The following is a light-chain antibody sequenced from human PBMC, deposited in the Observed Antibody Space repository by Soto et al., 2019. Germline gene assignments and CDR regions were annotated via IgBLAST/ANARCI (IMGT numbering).Light chain of an antibody. CDR1: QTVRNNY. J-gene: IGKJ4*01. CDR3: QQFSSYPLT. Sequence: EFVLTQSPGTLSLSPGERATLSFRASQTVRNNYLAWYQQKPGQAPRLLIYDASSRATGIPDRFSGGGSVTDFTLTISRLEPEDFAVYYCQQFSSYPLTFGGGTKVDIK. V-gene: IGKV3-20*01. CDR2: DAS.